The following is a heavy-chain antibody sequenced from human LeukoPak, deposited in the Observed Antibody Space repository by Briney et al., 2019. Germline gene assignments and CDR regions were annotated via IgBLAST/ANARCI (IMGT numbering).Heavy chain of an antibody. D-gene: IGHD6-13*01. V-gene: IGHV1-3*01. CDR1: GYTFTSYA. CDR3: ARDLYSSRSIVN. Sequence: ASVKVSCKASGYTFTSYAMHWVLQAPGQRLEWMGWINAGNGNTKYSQKFQGRVTITRDTSASTAYMELSSLRSEDTAVYYCARDLYSSRSIVNWGQGTLVTVSS. J-gene: IGHJ4*02. CDR2: INAGNGNT.